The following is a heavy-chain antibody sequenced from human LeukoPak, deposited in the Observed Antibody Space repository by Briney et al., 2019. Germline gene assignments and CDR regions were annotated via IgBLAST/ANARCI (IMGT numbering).Heavy chain of an antibody. CDR3: AKDVPGARAFHI. J-gene: IGHJ3*02. V-gene: IGHV3-30*02. CDR1: GFTFNSYG. Sequence: GGSLRLSCVASGFTFNSYGMHWVRQAPGKGLEWVTFIRFDGSNKYYADSVKGRFTISRDNSKNTLYLQMNSLRAEDTAVYYCAKDVPGARAFHIWGQGTVVTVSS. CDR2: IRFDGSNK. D-gene: IGHD4-17*01.